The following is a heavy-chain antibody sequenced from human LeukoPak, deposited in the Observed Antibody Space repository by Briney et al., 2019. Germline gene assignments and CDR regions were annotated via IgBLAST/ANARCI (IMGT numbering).Heavy chain of an antibody. J-gene: IGHJ1*01. Sequence: ASVKVSCKASGGTFSSYAISWVRQAPGQGLEWMGGIIPIFGTANYAQKFQGRVTITADESTSTAYMELSSLRSEDTAVYYCARPEGGDDSSGYVPFQHWGQGTLVTVSS. CDR1: GGTFSSYA. D-gene: IGHD3-22*01. V-gene: IGHV1-69*01. CDR3: ARPEGGDDSSGYVPFQH. CDR2: IIPIFGTA.